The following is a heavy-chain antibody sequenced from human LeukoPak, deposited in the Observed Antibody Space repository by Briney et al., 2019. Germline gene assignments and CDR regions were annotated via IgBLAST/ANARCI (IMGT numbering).Heavy chain of an antibody. CDR2: IYYSGST. CDR3: ARHPRTDDAFDI. Sequence: SETLSPTCTVSGGSISSCSYYWGWIRQPPGKGLEWIGSIYYSGSTYYNPSLKSRVTISVDTSKNQFSLKLSSVTAADTAVYYCARHPRTDDAFDIWGQGTMVTVSS. J-gene: IGHJ3*02. D-gene: IGHD4-17*01. V-gene: IGHV4-39*01. CDR1: GGSISSCSYY.